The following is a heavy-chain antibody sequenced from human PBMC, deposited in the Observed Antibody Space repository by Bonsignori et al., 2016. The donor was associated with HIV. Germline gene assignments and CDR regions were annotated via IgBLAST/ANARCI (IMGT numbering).Heavy chain of an antibody. V-gene: IGHV3-48*02. D-gene: IGHD2-2*01. CDR3: ARASEVTAVHD. J-gene: IGHJ4*02. Sequence: WIRQPPGKGLEWVSYISGSSSIYYADSVKGRFTISRDNAKKSLYLQMNSLRDEDTAVYYCARASEVTAVHDWGQGTLVTVSS. CDR2: ISGSSSI.